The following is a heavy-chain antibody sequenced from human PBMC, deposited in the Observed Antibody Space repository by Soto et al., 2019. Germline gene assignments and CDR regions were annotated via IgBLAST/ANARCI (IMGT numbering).Heavy chain of an antibody. J-gene: IGHJ4*02. CDR1: GFTISSYE. Sequence: EVQLVESGGGLVQPGGSLRLSCAVSGFTISSYEMNWVRQAPGKGLEWVSDISRSGSTIHYADSVKGRFTISRDSAKNSLYLQMNSLRAEDTAVYYCARGVRCSSTSCYSYSSGWPVDYWGQGTLVTVSS. V-gene: IGHV3-48*03. D-gene: IGHD2-2*01. CDR3: ARGVRCSSTSCYSYSSGWPVDY. CDR2: ISRSGSTI.